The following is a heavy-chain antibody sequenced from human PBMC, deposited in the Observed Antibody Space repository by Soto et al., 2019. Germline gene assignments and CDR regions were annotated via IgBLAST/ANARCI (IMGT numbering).Heavy chain of an antibody. Sequence: QVQLQQWGAGLLKPSETLSLTCAVYGGSFSGYYWSWIRQPPGKGLEWIGEINHSGSTNYNPSLKSRVTISVDTSKNQFSLKLSSVTAADTAVYYCARDPQSTFDYWGQGTLVTVSS. CDR2: INHSGST. V-gene: IGHV4-34*01. J-gene: IGHJ4*02. CDR3: ARDPQSTFDY. CDR1: GGSFSGYY.